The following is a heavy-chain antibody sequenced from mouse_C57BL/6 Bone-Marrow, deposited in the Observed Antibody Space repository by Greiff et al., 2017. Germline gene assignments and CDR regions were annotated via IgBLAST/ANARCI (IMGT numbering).Heavy chain of an antibody. CDR1: GYTFTDYY. V-gene: IGHV1-19*01. CDR2: INPYNGGT. D-gene: IGHD1-1*01. CDR3: AREYYYGSFYYAMDY. Sequence: VQLQQSGPVLVKPGASVKMSCKASGYTFTDYYMNWVKQSHGKSLEWIGVINPYNGGTSYNQQFKGKATLTVDKSSSTAYMELNSLTSEDSAVYYCAREYYYGSFYYAMDYWGQGTSVTVSA. J-gene: IGHJ4*01.